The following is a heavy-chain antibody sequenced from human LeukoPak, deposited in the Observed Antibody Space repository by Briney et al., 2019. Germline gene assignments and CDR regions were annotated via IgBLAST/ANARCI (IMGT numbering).Heavy chain of an antibody. V-gene: IGHV4-34*01. CDR3: ARGRMFDY. J-gene: IGHJ4*02. CDR2: INHSGST. Sequence: PGGSLRLSCAASGFTFSSYAMSWIRQPPGKGLEWIGEINHSGSTNYNPSLKSRVTISVDTSKNQFSLKLSSVTAADTAVYYCARGRMFDYWGQGTLVTVSS. CDR1: GFTFSSYA.